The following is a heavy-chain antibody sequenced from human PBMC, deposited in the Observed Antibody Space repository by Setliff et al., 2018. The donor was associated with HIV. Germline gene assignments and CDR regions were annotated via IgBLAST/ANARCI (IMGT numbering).Heavy chain of an antibody. CDR1: GYSFSSYW. CDR3: ARLGGICSGGSCTALAYTMDV. CDR2: IYPGDSDT. D-gene: IGHD2-15*01. J-gene: IGHJ6*02. Sequence: PGESLKISCKGSGYSFSSYWIGWVRQMPGKGLEWMGIIYPGDSDTRCSPSFQGQVTISADKSISTAYLQCSSLKASDTAMYYCARLGGICSGGSCTALAYTMDVWGQGTTVTVS. V-gene: IGHV5-51*01.